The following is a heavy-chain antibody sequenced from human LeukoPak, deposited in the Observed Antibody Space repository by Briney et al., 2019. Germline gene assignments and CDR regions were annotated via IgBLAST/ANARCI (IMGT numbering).Heavy chain of an antibody. CDR2: ISGSGGST. J-gene: IGHJ2*01. Sequence: GGSLRLSCAASGFTFSSHAMSWVRQAPGKGLEWVSAISGSGGSTYYADSVKGRFTISRDNSKNTLYLQMNSLRAEDTAVYYCAKGGSSWSSSWYFDLWGRGTLVTVSS. V-gene: IGHV3-23*01. D-gene: IGHD6-13*01. CDR1: GFTFSSHA. CDR3: AKGGSSWSSSWYFDL.